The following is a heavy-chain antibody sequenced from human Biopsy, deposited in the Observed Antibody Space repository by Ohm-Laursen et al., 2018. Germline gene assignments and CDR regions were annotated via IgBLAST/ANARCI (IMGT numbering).Heavy chain of an antibody. V-gene: IGHV3-30*18. Sequence: SLRLSCTASGFTFSSYGMQWVRQAPGKGLEWVAVISHDGSVKHYADSVKGRFTIPRDNAKNTLFLQMNSPRAEDTAVYYCAKEETAYSSTSLDYWGQGTLVTVSS. D-gene: IGHD6-13*01. CDR1: GFTFSSYG. CDR3: AKEETAYSSTSLDY. CDR2: ISHDGSVK. J-gene: IGHJ4*02.